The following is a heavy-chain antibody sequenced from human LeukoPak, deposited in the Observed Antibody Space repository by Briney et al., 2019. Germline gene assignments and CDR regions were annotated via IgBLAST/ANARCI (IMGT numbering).Heavy chain of an antibody. D-gene: IGHD5-24*01. CDR3: ARSDGYNGDY. Sequence: SETLSLTCTVSNGSISSGGYYWSWIRHHPEKGLEWIGYIYYSGSTYYNPSLKSRVTISVDTSKNQFSLKMSSVTAADTAVYYCARSDGYNGDYWGQGTLVTVSS. V-gene: IGHV4-31*03. CDR2: IYYSGST. CDR1: NGSISSGGYY. J-gene: IGHJ4*02.